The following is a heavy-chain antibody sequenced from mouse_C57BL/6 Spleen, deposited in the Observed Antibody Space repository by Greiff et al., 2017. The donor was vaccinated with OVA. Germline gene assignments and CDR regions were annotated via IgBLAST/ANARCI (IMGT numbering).Heavy chain of an antibody. V-gene: IGHV1-50*01. J-gene: IGHJ3*01. CDR3: AREGIYYGGGGFAY. CDR1: GYTFTSYW. Sequence: QVQLQQPGAELVKPGASVKLSCKASGYTFTSYWMQWVKQRPGQGLEWIGEIDPSDGYTNYNQKFKGKATLTVDKSSSTAYMQISSLTSEDSAGSYFAREGIYYGGGGFAYWGQGTLVTVSA. D-gene: IGHD2-1*01. CDR2: IDPSDGYT.